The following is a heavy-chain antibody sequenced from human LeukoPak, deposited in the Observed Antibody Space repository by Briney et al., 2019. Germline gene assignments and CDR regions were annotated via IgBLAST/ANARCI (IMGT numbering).Heavy chain of an antibody. D-gene: IGHD3-22*01. Sequence: GASVTVSCKASGYTFTSYDINWVRQAPGQGLERMGGIIPIFGTANYAQKFQGRVTITADESTSTAYMELSSLRSEDTAVYYCARNYDSSARSSYYYYYGMDVWGQGTTVTVSS. CDR1: GYTFTSYD. CDR3: ARNYDSSARSSYYYYYGMDV. J-gene: IGHJ6*02. V-gene: IGHV1-69*13. CDR2: IIPIFGTA.